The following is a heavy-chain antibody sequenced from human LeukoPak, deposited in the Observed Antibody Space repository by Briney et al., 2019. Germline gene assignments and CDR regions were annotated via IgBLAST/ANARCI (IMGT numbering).Heavy chain of an antibody. CDR1: GFTFSSYW. CDR3: AKGDYYGSEYYFDY. Sequence: GGSLRLSCAASGFTFSSYWMSWVRQAPGKGLEWAANIKQDGSEKYYADSVKGRFTISRDNAKNSLYLQMNSLRAEDMALYYCAKGDYYGSEYYFDYWGQGTLVTVSS. J-gene: IGHJ4*02. D-gene: IGHD3-10*01. V-gene: IGHV3-7*03. CDR2: IKQDGSEK.